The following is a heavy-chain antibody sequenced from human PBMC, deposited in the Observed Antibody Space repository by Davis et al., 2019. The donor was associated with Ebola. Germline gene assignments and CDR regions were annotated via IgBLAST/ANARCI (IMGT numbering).Heavy chain of an antibody. D-gene: IGHD5-18*01. CDR3: ASLPTSGSNYGYAMDV. CDR2: ISSSGSAI. Sequence: PGGSLRLSCAASGFPFSTYNMNWVRQAPGKGLEWVSYISSSGSAIFYADSVKGRFTISRDNAKNSLYLQMNSLRDEDTAVYYCASLPTSGSNYGYAMDVWGQGTTVTVSS. CDR1: GFPFSTYN. J-gene: IGHJ6*02. V-gene: IGHV3-48*02.